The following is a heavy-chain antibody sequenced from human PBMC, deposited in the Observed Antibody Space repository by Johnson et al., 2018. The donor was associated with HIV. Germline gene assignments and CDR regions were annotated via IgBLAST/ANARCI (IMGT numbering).Heavy chain of an antibody. CDR3: ARSLAAAVLYDAFDI. Sequence: VQLVESGGGLVQPGGSLRLSCAASGISFSSYAMSWVRQAPGKGLEWVSAISDSGGSTYYADSVKGRFTISRDNSKKTLYLQMNSLRAEDTAVYYCARSLAAAVLYDAFDIWGQGTMVTVSS. V-gene: IGHV3-23*04. D-gene: IGHD6-13*01. CDR1: GISFSSYA. CDR2: ISDSGGST. J-gene: IGHJ3*02.